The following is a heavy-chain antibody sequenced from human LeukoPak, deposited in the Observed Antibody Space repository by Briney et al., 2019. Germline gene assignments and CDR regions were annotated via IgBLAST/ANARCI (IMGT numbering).Heavy chain of an antibody. CDR2: IYHSGST. J-gene: IGHJ5*02. CDR1: GGSISSGGYS. D-gene: IGHD3-10*01. CDR3: ARAASSTYYYGSGSYGWFDP. V-gene: IGHV4-30-2*01. Sequence: SVTLSLTCAVSGGSISSGGYSWSWIRQPPGKGLEWIGYIYHSGSTYYNPSLKSRVTISVDRSKNQFSLKLSSVTAADTAVYYCARAASSTYYYGSGSYGWFDPWGQGTLVTVSS.